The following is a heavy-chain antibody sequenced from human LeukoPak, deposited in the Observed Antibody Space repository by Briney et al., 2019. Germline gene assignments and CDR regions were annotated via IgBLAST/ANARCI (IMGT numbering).Heavy chain of an antibody. CDR2: IYWDDDK. CDR3: AHSPLIIITTPKIVNTFDI. Sequence: SGPTLVKPTQTLTLTCTFSGFSLSTSGVGVGWIRQPPGKALEWLALIYWDDDKRYSPSLKSRLTITKDTSKNQVVLTMTDMDPVDTATYYCAHSPLIIITTPKIVNTFDIWGQGTMVTVSS. V-gene: IGHV2-5*02. CDR1: GFSLSTSGVG. J-gene: IGHJ3*02. D-gene: IGHD3-10*01.